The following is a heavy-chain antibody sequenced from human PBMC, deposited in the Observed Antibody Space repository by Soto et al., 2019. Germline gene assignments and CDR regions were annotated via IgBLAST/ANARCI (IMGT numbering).Heavy chain of an antibody. CDR3: AKDSQSVSVSAARVYGMDV. CDR2: LSDSGGHT. J-gene: IGHJ6*02. D-gene: IGHD2-2*01. V-gene: IGHV3-23*01. CDR1: GFTFSSYA. Sequence: PGGSLRLSCAVSGFTFSSYAMTWVRQAPGKGLEWVSTLSDSGGHTYYADSVKGRFTISRDNPKNTLYLQMNSLRAEDTAVYYCAKDSQSVSVSAARVYGMDVWGQGTTVTVSS.